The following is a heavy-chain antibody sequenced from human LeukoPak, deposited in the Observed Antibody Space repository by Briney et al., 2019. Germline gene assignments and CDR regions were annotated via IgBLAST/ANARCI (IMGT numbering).Heavy chain of an antibody. CDR3: ARVVLRYFDWLSTYYFDY. CDR2: IIPIFGTA. V-gene: IGHV1-69*05. D-gene: IGHD3-9*01. CDR1: GGTFSSYA. Sequence: ASVKVSCKASGGTFSSYAISWVRQAPGQGLEWMGRIIPIFGTANYAQKFQGRVTITTDESTSTAYMGLSSLRSEDTAVYYCARVVLRYFDWLSTYYFDYWGQGTLVTVSS. J-gene: IGHJ4*02.